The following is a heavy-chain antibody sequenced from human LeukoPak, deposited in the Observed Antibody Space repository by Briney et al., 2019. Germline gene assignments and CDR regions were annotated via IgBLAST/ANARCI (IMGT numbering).Heavy chain of an antibody. CDR3: ARKYSYGPFDY. Sequence: GGSLRLSCAASGFTVSSNYMSWVRQAPGKVLEWVSVIYSGGSTYYADSVKGRFTISRDNSKNTLYLQMNSLRAEDTAVYYCARKYSYGPFDYWGQGTLVTVSS. V-gene: IGHV3-53*01. D-gene: IGHD5-18*01. CDR2: IYSGGST. CDR1: GFTVSSNY. J-gene: IGHJ4*02.